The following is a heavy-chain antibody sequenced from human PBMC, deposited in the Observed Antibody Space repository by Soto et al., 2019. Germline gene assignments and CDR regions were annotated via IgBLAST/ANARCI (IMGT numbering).Heavy chain of an antibody. CDR1: GGSISSGGYS. CDR2: IYHSGST. Sequence: QLQLQESGSGLVKPSQTLSLTCAVSGGSISSGGYSWSWIRQPQGKGLEWIGYIYHSGSTYYNPSLKSRVTISVDRSKNQFSLKLSSVTAADTAVYYCARDRGVLAPSNWFDPWGQGTLVTVSS. D-gene: IGHD3-10*01. CDR3: ARDRGVLAPSNWFDP. J-gene: IGHJ5*02. V-gene: IGHV4-30-2*01.